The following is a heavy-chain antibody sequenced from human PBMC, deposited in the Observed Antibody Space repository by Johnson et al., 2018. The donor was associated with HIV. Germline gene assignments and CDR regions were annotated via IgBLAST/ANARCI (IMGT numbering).Heavy chain of an antibody. CDR1: GFTFKDYY. Sequence: QVQLVESGGGLVKPGGSLRLSCAASGFTFKDYYMNWVRQTPGKGLEWVSHISSSGSTKYYADSVKGRFTISRDNSKNTLYLQMNSLRAEDTAVYYCAKDERQMGGWSHAFDIWGQGTMVTVSS. CDR3: AKDERQMGGWSHAFDI. CDR2: ISSSGSTK. J-gene: IGHJ3*02. V-gene: IGHV3-11*04. D-gene: IGHD3-16*01.